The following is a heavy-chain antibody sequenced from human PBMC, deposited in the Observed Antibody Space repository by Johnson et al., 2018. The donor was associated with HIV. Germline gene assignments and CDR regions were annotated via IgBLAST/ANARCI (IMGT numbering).Heavy chain of an antibody. CDR3: AKGWEGVTSGDAFDI. D-gene: IGHD2-21*02. CDR2: LSGNGRTT. V-gene: IGHV3-23*04. Sequence: VQLVESGGCLGKPGGSLRLSCAASGFTFSSYAMTWVRQAPGKGLEWVPSLSGNGRTTYYADSVQGRFTISRDNSKNTLYLQMNSLIAEDTAVYYCAKGWEGVTSGDAFDIWGQETMVTVSS. J-gene: IGHJ3*02. CDR1: GFTFSSYA.